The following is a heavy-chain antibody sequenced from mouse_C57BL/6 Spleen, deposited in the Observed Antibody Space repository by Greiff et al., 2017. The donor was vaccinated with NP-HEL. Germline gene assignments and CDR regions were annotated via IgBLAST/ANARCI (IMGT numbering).Heavy chain of an antibody. J-gene: IGHJ1*03. D-gene: IGHD1-1*01. CDR3: ARRHYGSSLYWYLDD. CDR1: GFTFSDYG. V-gene: IGHV5-17*01. Sequence: EVKLVESGGGLVKPGGSLKLSCAASGFTFSDYGMHWVRQAPEKGLEWVAYISSGSSTIYYADTVKGRFTISRDNAKNTLFLQMTSLRSEDTAMYYCARRHYGSSLYWYLDDWGTGTTVTVSS. CDR2: ISSGSSTI.